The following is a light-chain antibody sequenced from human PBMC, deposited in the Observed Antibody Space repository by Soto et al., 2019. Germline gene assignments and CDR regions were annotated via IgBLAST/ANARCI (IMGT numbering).Light chain of an antibody. CDR1: QSISTW. Sequence: DIQMTQSPSTLSASVGDRVTITCLASQSISTWLAWYQQKPGKAPKVLIYDASSLESGVPSRFSGSGSGTECTLTISSLQPDDASTYYCQQYNSYSRTLGQGTKVDI. CDR2: DAS. V-gene: IGKV1-5*01. CDR3: QQYNSYSRT. J-gene: IGKJ1*01.